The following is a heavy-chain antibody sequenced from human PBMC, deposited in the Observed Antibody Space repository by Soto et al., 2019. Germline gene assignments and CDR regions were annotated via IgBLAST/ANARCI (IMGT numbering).Heavy chain of an antibody. J-gene: IGHJ4*02. D-gene: IGHD1-26*01. V-gene: IGHV4-61*01. Sequence: SETLSLTCTVSGGSVSSGSYYWSWIRQPPGKGLEWIGYIYYSGSTNYNPSLKSRVTISVDTSKNQFSLKLSSVTAADTAVYYCARGRSRWDYWGQGSLVTVSS. CDR3: ARGRSRWDY. CDR1: GGSVSSGSYY. CDR2: IYYSGST.